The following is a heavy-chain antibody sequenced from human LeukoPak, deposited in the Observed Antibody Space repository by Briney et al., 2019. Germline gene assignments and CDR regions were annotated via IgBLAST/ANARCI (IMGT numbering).Heavy chain of an antibody. V-gene: IGHV3-48*01. CDR3: ARDAPTTYYDILTGYYHESAGEAFDI. Sequence: GGSLRLSCAASGFTFSSYSINWVRQAPGKGLEWISYISGSSSTKYYADSVKGRFTISRDNAMNSLYLQMNSLRAEDTAVYYCARDAPTTYYDILTGYYHESAGEAFDIWGQGTMVTVSS. D-gene: IGHD3-9*01. CDR2: ISGSSSTK. CDR1: GFTFSSYS. J-gene: IGHJ3*02.